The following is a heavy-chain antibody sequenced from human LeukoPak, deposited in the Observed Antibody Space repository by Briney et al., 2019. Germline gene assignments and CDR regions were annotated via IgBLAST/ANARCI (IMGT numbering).Heavy chain of an antibody. Sequence: ASVKVSCKASGYTFTGYYMHWVRQAPGQGLEWMGWINPNSGGTNYAQKLQGRVTMTRDTSISTAYMELSRLRSDDTAVYYCAAFLVGATPNFDYWGQGTLVTVSS. J-gene: IGHJ4*02. D-gene: IGHD1-26*01. V-gene: IGHV1-2*02. CDR1: GYTFTGYY. CDR3: AAFLVGATPNFDY. CDR2: INPNSGGT.